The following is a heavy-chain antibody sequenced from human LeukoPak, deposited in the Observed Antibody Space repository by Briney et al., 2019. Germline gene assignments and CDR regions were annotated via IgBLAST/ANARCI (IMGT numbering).Heavy chain of an antibody. CDR1: GFTFSSYA. V-gene: IGHV3-30*04. CDR2: ISYDGSNK. Sequence: GGSLRLSCAASGFTFSSYAMHWVRQAPGKGLEWVAVISYDGSNKYYADSVKGRFTISRDNSENTLYLQMNSLRAEDTAVYYCASQPGDFWSGYYSHYWGQGTLVTVSS. J-gene: IGHJ4*02. D-gene: IGHD3-3*01. CDR3: ASQPGDFWSGYYSHY.